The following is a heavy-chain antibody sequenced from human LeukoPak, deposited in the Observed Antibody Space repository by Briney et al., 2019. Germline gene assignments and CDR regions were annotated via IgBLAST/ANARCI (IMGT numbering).Heavy chain of an antibody. Sequence: GGSLRLSCAASGFTFSSYWMHWVRQAPGKGLVWVSRINSDGSSTSYADSVKGRFTISRDNSRSTLYVHMNSLRVEDTAVYYCANDYSNYYSYGMDVWGQGTTVTVSS. CDR2: INSDGSST. D-gene: IGHD4-11*01. CDR3: ANDYSNYYSYGMDV. CDR1: GFTFSSYW. J-gene: IGHJ6*02. V-gene: IGHV3-74*01.